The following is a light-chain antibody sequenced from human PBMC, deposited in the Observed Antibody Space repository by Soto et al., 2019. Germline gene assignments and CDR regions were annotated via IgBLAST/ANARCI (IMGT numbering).Light chain of an antibody. J-gene: IGKJ1*01. CDR1: QRIVYSDGNTY. CDR2: WAS. CDR3: QEYSTNSGT. V-gene: IGKV4-1*01. Sequence: DLVMTQNDLTMPVTLGKLDPISCRTSQRIVYSDGNTYLNWYQHKPGQPPKMLIYWASIREFGVPDRFRGGVAVTDFTLSISSLQTEDVAVYYLQEYSTNSGTFGQGTKVDVK.